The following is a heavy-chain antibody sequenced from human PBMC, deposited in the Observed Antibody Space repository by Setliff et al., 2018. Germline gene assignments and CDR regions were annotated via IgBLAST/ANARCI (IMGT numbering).Heavy chain of an antibody. V-gene: IGHV4-34*12. J-gene: IGHJ4*02. CDR1: GESSSGYY. Sequence: PSETLSLTCAIYGESSSGYYWSWIRQSPGKTLEWIGEIMDGRDTVYNPSLNSRVTISFDTSKNQFSLNLSSVTAADTAVYYCARTGTYRYFDYWGQGALVTVSS. CDR3: ARTGTYRYFDY. D-gene: IGHD1-26*01. CDR2: IMDGRDT.